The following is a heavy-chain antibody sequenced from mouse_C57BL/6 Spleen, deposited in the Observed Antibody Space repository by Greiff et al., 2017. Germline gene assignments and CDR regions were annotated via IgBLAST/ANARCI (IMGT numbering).Heavy chain of an antibody. V-gene: IGHV1-54*01. CDR3: ARMSDYAMDY. Sequence: QVQLQQSGAELVRPGTSVKVSCKASGYAFTNYLIEWVKQRPGQGLEWIGVINPGSGGTNYNEKFKGKATLTADKSSSTAYMQLSSLTSEDSAVYFCARMSDYAMDYWGQGTSVTVSS. J-gene: IGHJ4*01. CDR2: INPGSGGT. CDR1: GYAFTNYL.